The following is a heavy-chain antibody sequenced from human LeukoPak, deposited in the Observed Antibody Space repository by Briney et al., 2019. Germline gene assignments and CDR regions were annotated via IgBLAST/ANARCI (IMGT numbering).Heavy chain of an antibody. CDR2: IIPIFGTA. J-gene: IGHJ1*01. D-gene: IGHD1-26*01. CDR1: GYTFATCD. CDR3: ARDLGSGSYQRHAEYFQH. Sequence: ASVKVSCKASGYTFATCDISWVRQAPGQGLEWMGGIIPIFGTANYAQKFQGRVTITADESTSTAYMELSSLRSEDTAVYYCARDLGSGSYQRHAEYFQHWGQGTLVTVSS. V-gene: IGHV1-69*13.